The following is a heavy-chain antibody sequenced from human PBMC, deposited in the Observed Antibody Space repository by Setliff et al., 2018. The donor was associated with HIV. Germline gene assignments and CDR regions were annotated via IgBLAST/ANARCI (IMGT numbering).Heavy chain of an antibody. J-gene: IGHJ6*03. CDR3: ARDRGLRGMLLSSKELGFYCMDV. CDR1: GFTFNSYA. Sequence: GGSLRLSCAASGFTFNSYAMSWVRQAPGKGLEWVSAISGSGGSTYYMDSVKGRFTISRDNAKNSLYLQMNSLRAEDTAVYYCARDRGLRGMLLSSKELGFYCMDVWGKGTTVTVSS. D-gene: IGHD1-26*01. CDR2: ISGSGGST. V-gene: IGHV3-23*01.